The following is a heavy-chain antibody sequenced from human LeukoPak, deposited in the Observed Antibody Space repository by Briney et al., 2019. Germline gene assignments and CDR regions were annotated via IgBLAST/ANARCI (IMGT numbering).Heavy chain of an antibody. V-gene: IGHV3-74*01. Sequence: GGSLRLSCAASGFTFSSYWMHWVRQPPGKGLVWVSRINPDGSVTTHADSVEGRFTISRDNAKNSLYLQMNSLRAEDTAVYYCARDIVVVPAARWTPFDYWGQGTLVTVSS. J-gene: IGHJ4*02. D-gene: IGHD2-2*01. CDR1: GFTFSSYW. CDR3: ARDIVVVPAARWTPFDY. CDR2: INPDGSVT.